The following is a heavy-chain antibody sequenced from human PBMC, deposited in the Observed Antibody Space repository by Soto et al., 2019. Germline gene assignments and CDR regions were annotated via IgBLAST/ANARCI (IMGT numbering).Heavy chain of an antibody. CDR2: IYYSGIT. J-gene: IGHJ6*02. CDR1: GGSISSGGYY. CDR3: AGTYYDFWSGPRPHYYYYGMDV. V-gene: IGHV4-31*03. Sequence: PSETLSLTCTVSGGSISSGGYYRSWIRQHPGKGLEWIGYIYYSGITYYNPSLKSRVTISVYTSKNQFSLKLSSVTAADTAVYYCAGTYYDFWSGPRPHYYYYGMDVWGQGTTVTVSS. D-gene: IGHD3-3*01.